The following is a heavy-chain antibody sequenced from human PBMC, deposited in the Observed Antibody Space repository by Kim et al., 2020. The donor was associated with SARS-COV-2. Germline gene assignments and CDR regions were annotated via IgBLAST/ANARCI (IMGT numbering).Heavy chain of an antibody. V-gene: IGHV3-48*03. D-gene: IGHD3-9*01. CDR2: ISSSGSTI. CDR1: GFTFSSYE. Sequence: GGSLRLSCAASGFTFSSYEMNWVRQAPGKGLEWVSYISSSGSTIYYADSVKGRFTISRDNAKNSLYLQMNSLRAEDTAVYYCARALYYDILTGYYRAGGMDVWGQGTTVTVSS. J-gene: IGHJ6*02. CDR3: ARALYYDILTGYYRAGGMDV.